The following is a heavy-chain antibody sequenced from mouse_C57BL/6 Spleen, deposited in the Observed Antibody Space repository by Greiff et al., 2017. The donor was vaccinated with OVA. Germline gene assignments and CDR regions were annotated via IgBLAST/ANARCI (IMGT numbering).Heavy chain of an antibody. D-gene: IGHD3-3*01. V-gene: IGHV5-17*01. CDR1: GFTFSDYG. CDR3: ASGDEAY. CDR2: ISSGSSTI. Sequence: DVKLVESGGGLVKPGGSLKLSCAASGFTFSDYGMHWVRQAPEKGLEWVAYISSGSSTIYYADTVKGRFTISRDNAKNTLFLQMTSLRSEDTAMYYCASGDEAYWGQGTLVTVSA. J-gene: IGHJ3*01.